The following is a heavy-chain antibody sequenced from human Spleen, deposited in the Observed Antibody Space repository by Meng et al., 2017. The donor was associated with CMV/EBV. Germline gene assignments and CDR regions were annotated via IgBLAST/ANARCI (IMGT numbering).Heavy chain of an antibody. D-gene: IGHD1-1*01. Sequence: FSSYDMHWVRQATGKGLEWVSAIGTTGDTYYPGSVKGRFTISRENAKNSLYLQMNSLRAGDTAVYYCARGELSTSGTTFSYYYGMDVWGQGTTVTVSS. V-gene: IGHV3-13*01. J-gene: IGHJ6*02. CDR1: FSSYD. CDR3: ARGELSTSGTTFSYYYGMDV. CDR2: IGTTGDT.